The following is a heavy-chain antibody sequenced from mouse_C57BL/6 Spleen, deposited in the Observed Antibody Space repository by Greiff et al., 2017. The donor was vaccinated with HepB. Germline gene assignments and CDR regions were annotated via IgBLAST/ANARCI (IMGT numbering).Heavy chain of an antibody. D-gene: IGHD3-3*01. V-gene: IGHV5-4*03. CDR3: ARRDANWYFDV. CDR1: GFTFSSYA. Sequence: VKLVESGGGLVKPGGSLKLSCAASGFTFSSYAMSWVRQTPEKRLEWVATISDGGSYTYYPDNVKGRFTISRDNAKNNLYLQMSHLKSEDTAMYYCARRDANWYFDVWGTGTTVTVSS. J-gene: IGHJ1*03. CDR2: ISDGGSYT.